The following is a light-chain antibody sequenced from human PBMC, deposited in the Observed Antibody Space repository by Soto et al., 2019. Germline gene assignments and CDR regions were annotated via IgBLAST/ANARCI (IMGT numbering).Light chain of an antibody. J-gene: IGLJ1*01. CDR3: SSYAGSNNIV. V-gene: IGLV2-8*01. Sequence: QSVLTQPPSASGSPGRSVTISCTGASCDVGGYNFVSWYQQHPGKAPNLLIYEVTKRPSGVPDRFSGSRSGNTASLTVSGLQAEDEADYYCSSYAGSNNIVFGTGTKVTVL. CDR2: EVT. CDR1: SCDVGGYNF.